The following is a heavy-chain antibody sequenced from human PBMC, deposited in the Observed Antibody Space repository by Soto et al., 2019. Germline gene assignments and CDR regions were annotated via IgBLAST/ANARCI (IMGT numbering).Heavy chain of an antibody. V-gene: IGHV1-18*01. J-gene: IGHJ6*02. CDR1: GYTFNAYA. D-gene: IGHD2-8*01. CDR2: ISGYNGDT. CDR3: AKNGQPPYYYYGMDV. Sequence: ASVKVSCKASGYTFNAYAISWVRQAPGQGLEWMGWISGYNGDTKYAQKFQGRVTMTVDTSTTTAYMELRSLTSDDRAVYYCAKNGQPPYYYYGMDVWGQGTTVTVSS.